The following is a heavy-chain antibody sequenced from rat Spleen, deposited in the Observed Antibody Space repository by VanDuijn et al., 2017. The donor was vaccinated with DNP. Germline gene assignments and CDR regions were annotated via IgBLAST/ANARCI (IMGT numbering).Heavy chain of an antibody. CDR2: ITSSGGSI. D-gene: IGHD1-2*01. V-gene: IGHV5-31*01. CDR1: GFTFSNYW. J-gene: IGHJ3*01. Sequence: EVQLVESGGDLVQPGRSLKLSCVASGFTFSNYWMTWIRQVPGRGLEWVASITSSGGSIYYPDSVKGRFTISRDDAKNTLYLQTNSLRSEDTATYYCAARYSSSWFAYWGQGTLVTVSS. CDR3: AARYSSSWFAY.